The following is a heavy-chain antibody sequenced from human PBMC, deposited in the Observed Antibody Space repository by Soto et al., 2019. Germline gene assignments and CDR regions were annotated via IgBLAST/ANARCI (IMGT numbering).Heavy chain of an antibody. CDR3: TSNAAASVGTLAY. CDR2: ITTKTERETT. Sequence: EVQLVESGGGLVEPGGSLRLSCVVSGFTFANARMSWVRQAPGKGLDWVGRITTKTERETTDYAAPVKGRFTFSRDDSKNTVYLLMNSLKTEDTGVYYCTSNAAASVGTLAYWGQGTLVAVSS. V-gene: IGHV3-15*01. CDR1: GFTFANAR. D-gene: IGHD1-26*01. J-gene: IGHJ4*02.